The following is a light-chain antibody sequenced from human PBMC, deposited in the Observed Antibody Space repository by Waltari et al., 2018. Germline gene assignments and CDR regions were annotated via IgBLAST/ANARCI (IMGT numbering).Light chain of an antibody. J-gene: IGKJ1*01. CDR3: QQYYRSRT. CDR1: QSVFYRSDNKNY. Sequence: IVMTHSPDSLAVSLGERPTIDCKSIQSVFYRSDNKNYLAWYQHKPGQPPKLLFYWASTRESGVPDRFSASGSGTDFTLTINNLQAEDVAVYYCQQYYRSRTFGQGTKVEIK. V-gene: IGKV4-1*01. CDR2: WAS.